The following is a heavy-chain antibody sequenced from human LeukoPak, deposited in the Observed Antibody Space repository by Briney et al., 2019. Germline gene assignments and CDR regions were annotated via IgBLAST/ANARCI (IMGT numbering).Heavy chain of an antibody. D-gene: IGHD3-3*01. CDR3: ARLSAAVHLGAFDL. J-gene: IGHJ3*01. CDR1: GVSVSPYY. CDR2: IHTSGSN. Sequence: SETLSLTCAVSGVSVSPYYWAWIRQPPGKGLEWIGYIHTSGSNNQYPSLKSRVTISVDKSKNHFSLRLTSVTAADTAVYYCARLSAAVHLGAFDLWGQGTMVTVSS. V-gene: IGHV4-4*09.